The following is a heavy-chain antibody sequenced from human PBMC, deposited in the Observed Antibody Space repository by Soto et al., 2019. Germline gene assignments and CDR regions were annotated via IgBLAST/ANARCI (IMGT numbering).Heavy chain of an antibody. Sequence: EVQLLESGGGLVQPGGSLRLSCAASGFTFSTYAMSWVRQAPGKGLEWVSVISATGGGTYDADSVKGRFTISRDNSKNTLYLQMNSLRAEDTAVYYCAKDLEYDILPGYWDAFDMWGRGTMVTVSS. CDR3: AKDLEYDILPGYWDAFDM. D-gene: IGHD3-9*01. CDR2: ISATGGGT. J-gene: IGHJ3*02. V-gene: IGHV3-23*01. CDR1: GFTFSTYA.